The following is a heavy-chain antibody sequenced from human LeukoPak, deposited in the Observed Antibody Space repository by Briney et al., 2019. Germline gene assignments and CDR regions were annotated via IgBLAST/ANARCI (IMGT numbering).Heavy chain of an antibody. CDR2: IYYSGST. CDR1: GDSISSSSYY. Sequence: SETLSLTCTVSGDSISSSSYYWGSIRQPPGKGLEWIGSIYYSGSTYYNPSLKSRVTISVDTSKNQFSLKLSSVTAADTAVYYCASHPLYYYDSSGYSNFDYWGQGTLVTVSS. V-gene: IGHV4-39*01. CDR3: ASHPLYYYDSSGYSNFDY. J-gene: IGHJ4*02. D-gene: IGHD3-22*01.